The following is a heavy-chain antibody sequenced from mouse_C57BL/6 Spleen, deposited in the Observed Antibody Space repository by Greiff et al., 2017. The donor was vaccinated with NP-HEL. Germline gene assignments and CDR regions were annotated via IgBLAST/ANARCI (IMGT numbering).Heavy chain of an antibody. CDR3: ARQLSGGYCDV. Sequence: QVQLQQPGAELVKPGASVKLSCKASGYTFTSYWMHWVKQRTGRGLEWIGRIDHNSGGTKYNERFKSKATLTVDKPASTSYMQLSSLTSEDSAVYDCARQLSGGYCDVWGTGTTVTVSS. V-gene: IGHV1-72*01. D-gene: IGHD3-2*02. J-gene: IGHJ1*03. CDR1: GYTFTSYW. CDR2: IDHNSGGT.